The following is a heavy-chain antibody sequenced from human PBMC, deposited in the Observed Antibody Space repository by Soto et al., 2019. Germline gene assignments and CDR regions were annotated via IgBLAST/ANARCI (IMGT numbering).Heavy chain of an antibody. D-gene: IGHD5-12*01. Sequence: GGSLRLSCAASGFTLSSYAMSWVRQAPGKGLEWVSAISGSGGSTYYADSVKGRFTISRDNSKNTLYLQMNSLRAEDTAVYYCAKDDSGYEYSYFDYWGQGTLVTVSS. CDR3: AKDDSGYEYSYFDY. CDR2: ISGSGGST. CDR1: GFTLSSYA. V-gene: IGHV3-23*01. J-gene: IGHJ4*02.